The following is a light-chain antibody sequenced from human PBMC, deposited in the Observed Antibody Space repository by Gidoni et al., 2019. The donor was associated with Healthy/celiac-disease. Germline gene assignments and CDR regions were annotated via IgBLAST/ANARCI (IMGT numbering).Light chain of an antibody. V-gene: IGKV3-20*01. CDR1: QSVSSSY. J-gene: IGKJ2*01. Sequence: EIVLSQSPGTLSLSPGERATLSCRASQSVSSSYLAWYQQKPGQAPRLPIYGASSRATGIPYRFSGSGSETDFTLTISRLEPVDFAVYYWPQYGSSPYTFGQGTKLEIK. CDR2: GAS. CDR3: PQYGSSPYT.